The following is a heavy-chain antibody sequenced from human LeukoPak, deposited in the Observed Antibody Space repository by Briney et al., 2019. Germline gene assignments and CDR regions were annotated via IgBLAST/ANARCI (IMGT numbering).Heavy chain of an antibody. CDR2: TKSKNVGGTT. V-gene: IGHV3-15*01. CDR1: GFTFNNAW. CDR3: TSHAAFDP. Sequence: GGSLRLSCAASGFTFNNAWMNWVRQAPGKGLEWVGRTKSKNVGGTTDYAAPVKGRFTISRDDSKNTVYLQMNSLKTEDTAVYYCTSHAAFDPWGQGTLVTVSS. J-gene: IGHJ5*02.